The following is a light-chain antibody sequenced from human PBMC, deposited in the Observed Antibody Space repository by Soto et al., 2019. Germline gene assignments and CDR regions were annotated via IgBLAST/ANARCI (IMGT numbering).Light chain of an antibody. CDR3: QQYYGNPT. J-gene: IGKJ4*01. CDR1: QSISSY. V-gene: IGKV1-39*01. CDR2: AAS. Sequence: DIQMTQSPSSLSASVGDRVTITCRASQSISSYLNWYQQKPGKAPKLLIYAASSLQSGVPSRFSGSGSGTDFTLTISSLQAEDVAVYFCQQYYGNPTFGGGTKVEIK.